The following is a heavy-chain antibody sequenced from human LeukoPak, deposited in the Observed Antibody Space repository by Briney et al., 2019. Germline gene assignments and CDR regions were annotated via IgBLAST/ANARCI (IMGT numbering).Heavy chain of an antibody. CDR3: ARGRPLVGATQNAFDI. D-gene: IGHD1-26*01. CDR1: GDSVSRNSAA. V-gene: IGHV6-1*01. Sequence: SQTLSLTCAISGDSVSRNSAAWNWIRQSPSRGLEWLGRTYYRSKWSNNYAVSVRGRITINPDTSKNQFSLQLNSVTPEDAAVYYCARGRPLVGATQNAFDIWGQGTMVTVSS. J-gene: IGHJ3*02. CDR2: TYYRSKWSN.